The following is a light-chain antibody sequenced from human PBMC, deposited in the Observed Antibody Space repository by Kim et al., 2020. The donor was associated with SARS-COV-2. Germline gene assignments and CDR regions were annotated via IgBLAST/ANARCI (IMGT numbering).Light chain of an antibody. V-gene: IGKV1-8*01. Sequence: AIRITQSPSSLSAATGDRVTITCRASQAISNYLAWYQQKSGEVPKVLISAASVLQSGVPSRFSGSGSGTDFTLTISRLQFEDLATYYCQQYYEYPLTFGGGTKVDIK. J-gene: IGKJ4*01. CDR2: AAS. CDR3: QQYYEYPLT. CDR1: QAISNY.